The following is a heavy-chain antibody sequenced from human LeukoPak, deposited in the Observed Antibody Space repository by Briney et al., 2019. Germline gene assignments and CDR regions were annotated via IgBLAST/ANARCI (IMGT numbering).Heavy chain of an antibody. J-gene: IGHJ6*03. CDR1: GFTFSTSG. CDR2: IISSSNTI. CDR3: AREEKMEEGYYYYMDV. D-gene: IGHD5-24*01. V-gene: IGHV3-48*01. Sequence: GGSLRLSCAASGFTFSTSGMNWVRQAPGKGLEWVSYIISSSNTIYYADSVKGQFTISRDNSKNSLYLQMNSLKAEDTAVYYCAREEKMEEGYYYYMDVWGKGTTVTVSS.